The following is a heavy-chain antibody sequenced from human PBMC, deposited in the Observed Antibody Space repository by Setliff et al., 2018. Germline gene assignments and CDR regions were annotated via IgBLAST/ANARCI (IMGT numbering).Heavy chain of an antibody. CDR2: IKEDGGGN. Sequence: PGGSLRLSCAASGFTFSNYWMNWFRQAPGKGLEWVANIKEDGGGNNYVDSVKGRFTISRDNARNSLYLQMNSLRAEDTAVYYCASTDRLDNWGQGTLVTVS. V-gene: IGHV3-7*01. J-gene: IGHJ4*02. CDR1: GFTFSNYW. CDR3: ASTDRLDN.